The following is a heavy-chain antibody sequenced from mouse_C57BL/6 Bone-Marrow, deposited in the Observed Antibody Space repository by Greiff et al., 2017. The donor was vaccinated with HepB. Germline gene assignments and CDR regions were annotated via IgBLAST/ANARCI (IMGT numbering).Heavy chain of an antibody. D-gene: IGHD1-1*01. CDR2: IDPSDSYT. CDR1: GYTFTSYW. V-gene: IGHV1-69*01. Sequence: QVQLQQPGAELVMPGASVKLSCKASGYTFTSYWMHWVKQRPGQGLEWIGEIDPSDSYTNYNQKFKGKSTLTVDKSSSTAYMQLSSLTSEDSAVNYCARGHYGSGDYWGQGTTFTVSS. J-gene: IGHJ2*01. CDR3: ARGHYGSGDY.